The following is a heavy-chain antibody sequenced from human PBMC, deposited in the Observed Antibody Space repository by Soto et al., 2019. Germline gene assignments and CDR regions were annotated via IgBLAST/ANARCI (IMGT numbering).Heavy chain of an antibody. CDR3: ERDPNSGFARQLDS. CDR1: GFSFSAYS. D-gene: IGHD3-10*01. Sequence: VGSLRLSCAASGFSFSAYSMNWVRQAPGKGLEWLSYISGSGSATYYADSVKGRFTISRDKAKNSVYLQVNSLRVEDTAVYYCERDPNSGFARQLDSWGQGTLVTVSS. J-gene: IGHJ4*02. CDR2: ISGSGSAT. V-gene: IGHV3-48*01.